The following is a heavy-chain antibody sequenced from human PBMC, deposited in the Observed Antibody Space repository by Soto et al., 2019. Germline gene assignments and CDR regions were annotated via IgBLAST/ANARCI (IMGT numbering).Heavy chain of an antibody. Sequence: PGGSLRLSCSASGFTFSSYAMHWVRQAPGKGLEYVSAISSNGGSTYYADSVKGRFTISRDNSKNTLYLQMSSLRAEDTAVYYCVKGSAAPMIVVVITIPIFDYWGQGPLVTVSS. V-gene: IGHV3-64D*06. CDR1: GFTFSSYA. J-gene: IGHJ4*02. CDR2: ISSNGGST. D-gene: IGHD3-22*01. CDR3: VKGSAAPMIVVVITIPIFDY.